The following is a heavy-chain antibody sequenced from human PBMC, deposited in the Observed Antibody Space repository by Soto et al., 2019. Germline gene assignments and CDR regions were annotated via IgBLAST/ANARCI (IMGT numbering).Heavy chain of an antibody. Sequence: GGSLRLSCAASGFTFSSYAMHWVRQAPGKGLEWVAIISYDGSNKYYADSVKGRVTITRDNSKNTVYLQMDSMRAEDKAVDFCARDRYKMDRGVMGYWGQGTLVTVSS. J-gene: IGHJ4*02. D-gene: IGHD3-10*01. CDR2: ISYDGSNK. V-gene: IGHV3-30-3*01. CDR3: ARDRYKMDRGVMGY. CDR1: GFTFSSYA.